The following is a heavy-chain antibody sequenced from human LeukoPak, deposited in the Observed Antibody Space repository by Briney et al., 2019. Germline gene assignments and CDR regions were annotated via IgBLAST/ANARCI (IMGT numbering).Heavy chain of an antibody. CDR1: GYTFTSYG. J-gene: IGHJ6*02. CDR3: AGGRSSGWYKRGNSYYYGMDV. CDR2: ISAYNGNT. V-gene: IGHV1-18*01. D-gene: IGHD6-19*01. Sequence: ASVKVSCKASGYTFTSYGISWVRQAPGQGLEWMGWISAYNGNTNYAQKFQGRVTMTRNTSISTAYMELSSLRSEDTAVYYCAGGRSSGWYKRGNSYYYGMDVWGQGTTVTVSS.